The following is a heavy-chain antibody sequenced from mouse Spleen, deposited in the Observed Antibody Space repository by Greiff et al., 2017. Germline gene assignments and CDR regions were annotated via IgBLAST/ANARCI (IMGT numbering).Heavy chain of an antibody. V-gene: IGHV3-2*02. Sequence: EVKLMESGPGLVKPSQSLSLTCTVTGYSITSDYAWNWIRQFPGNKLEWMGYISYSGSTSYNPSLKSRISITRDTSKNQFFLQLNSVTTEDTATYYCARGPFYYGSRGYAMDYWGQGTSVTVSS. J-gene: IGHJ4*01. D-gene: IGHD1-1*01. CDR2: ISYSGST. CDR1: GYSITSDYA. CDR3: ARGPFYYGSRGYAMDY.